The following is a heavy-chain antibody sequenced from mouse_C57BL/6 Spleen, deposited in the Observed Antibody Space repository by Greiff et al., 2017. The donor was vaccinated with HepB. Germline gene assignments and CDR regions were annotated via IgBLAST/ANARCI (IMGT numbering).Heavy chain of an antibody. CDR1: GYTFPDYY. CDR2: IYPGSGNT. D-gene: IGHD1-2*01. Sequence: QVQLQQSGAELVRPGASVKLSCKASGYTFPDYYINWVKQRPGQGLEWIARIYPGSGNTYYNEKFKGKATLTAEKSSSTAYMQLSSLTSEDSAVYFCARADYYGLPFYWGQGTTLTVSS. J-gene: IGHJ2*01. V-gene: IGHV1-76*01. CDR3: ARADYYGLPFY.